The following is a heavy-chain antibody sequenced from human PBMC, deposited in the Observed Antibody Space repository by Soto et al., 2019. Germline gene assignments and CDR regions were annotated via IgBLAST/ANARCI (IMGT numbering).Heavy chain of an antibody. D-gene: IGHD6-13*01. J-gene: IGHJ4*02. CDR1: GFTFSDYY. V-gene: IGHV3-11*01. CDR3: ARGTYRSKTDFDY. CDR2: ISSSSGTI. Sequence: GGSLRLSFAASGFTFSDYYMTWIRQSPGRGLEWVSYISSSSGTISYANSVKGRFTISRDNAQNSLYPQMTSLRAEDTAVYYCARGTYRSKTDFDYWGQGTLVTVSS.